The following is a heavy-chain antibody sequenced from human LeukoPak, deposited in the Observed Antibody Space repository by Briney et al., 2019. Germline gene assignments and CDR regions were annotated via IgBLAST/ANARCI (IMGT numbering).Heavy chain of an antibody. Sequence: GVLRLSCAASGFTFDDYGMSWVRQAPGKGLVGVSRINSDGSTTSYADSVKGRFTISRDNAKNTLYLQMNSLRAEDTAVYYCAIDKPNFIAAAGTPQVDYWGQGTLVTVSS. CDR3: AIDKPNFIAAAGTPQVDY. V-gene: IGHV3-74*01. CDR2: INSDGSTT. CDR1: GFTFDDYG. J-gene: IGHJ4*02. D-gene: IGHD6-13*01.